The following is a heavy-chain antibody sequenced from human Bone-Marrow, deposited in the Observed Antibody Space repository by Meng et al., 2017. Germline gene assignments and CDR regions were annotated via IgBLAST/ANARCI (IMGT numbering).Heavy chain of an antibody. CDR1: GFSLSTNGVG. V-gene: IGHV2-5*02. CDR2: IYWDDDK. J-gene: IGHJ4*02. Sequence: QITLKESGPTLVKPTQTLTLTCTFSGFSLSTNGVGVGWIRQPPGKALEWLALIYWDDDKRYSPSLKSRLTITKDTSKNQVVLTMTDMDPVDTATYYCAHTRIAVAGTGVYYWGQGTLVTVSS. CDR3: AHTRIAVAGTGVYY. D-gene: IGHD6-19*01.